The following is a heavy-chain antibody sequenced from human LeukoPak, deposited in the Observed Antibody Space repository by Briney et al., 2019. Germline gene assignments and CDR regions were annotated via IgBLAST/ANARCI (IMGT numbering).Heavy chain of an antibody. J-gene: IGHJ4*02. CDR3: ARGYDFWSGYYSFDY. CDR1: GGSISSYY. D-gene: IGHD3-3*01. V-gene: IGHV4-59*01. CDR2: IYYSGST. Sequence: PSETLSLTCTVSGGSISSYYWSWIRQPPGKGLEWIGYIYYSGSTNYNPSLKSRVTISVDTSKNQFSLKLSSVTAADTAVYYCARGYDFWSGYYSFDYWGQGTLVTVPS.